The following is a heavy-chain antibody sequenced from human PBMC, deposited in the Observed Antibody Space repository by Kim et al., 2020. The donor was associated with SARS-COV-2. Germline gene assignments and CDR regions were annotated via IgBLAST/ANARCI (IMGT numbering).Heavy chain of an antibody. V-gene: IGHV3-74*01. J-gene: IGHJ6*02. D-gene: IGHD2-2*01. CDR3: ARGLFSSGFDV. CDR1: GFSVSNYG. Sequence: GGSLRLSCAASGFSVSNYGINWVRHAPGKGLVWVSRISSDGRYTHYADSVKGRFTLSRDNAENRLFLQMNSLRAEDTAVYYCARGLFSSGFDVWGQGTPGTVSS. CDR2: ISSDGRYT.